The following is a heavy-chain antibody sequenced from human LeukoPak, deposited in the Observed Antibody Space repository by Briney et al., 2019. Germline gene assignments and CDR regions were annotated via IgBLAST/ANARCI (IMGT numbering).Heavy chain of an antibody. V-gene: IGHV1-69*13. CDR2: IIPIFGTA. D-gene: IGHD1-1*01. Sequence: SVKVSCKASGGTFSSYAISWVRQAPGQGLEWMGGIIPIFGTANYAQKFQGRVTITADESTSTAYMELSSLRSEDTAVYYCARMGTGTTSLTYFDYWGQGTLVTVSS. CDR1: GGTFSSYA. J-gene: IGHJ4*02. CDR3: ARMGTGTTSLTYFDY.